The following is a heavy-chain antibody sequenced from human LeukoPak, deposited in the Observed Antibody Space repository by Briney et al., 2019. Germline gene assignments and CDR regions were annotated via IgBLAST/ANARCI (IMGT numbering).Heavy chain of an antibody. V-gene: IGHV3-23*01. CDR3: AKGSYDSSVYYWYYFDY. Sequence: GGSLRLSCAASGFTFSSYAMSWVRQAPGKGLEWVSAIGGSGGSTYYADSVKGRFTISRDNSKNTLYLQMNSLRAEDTAVYYCAKGSYDSSVYYWYYFDYWGQGTLVTVSS. CDR2: IGGSGGST. CDR1: GFTFSSYA. D-gene: IGHD3-22*01. J-gene: IGHJ4*02.